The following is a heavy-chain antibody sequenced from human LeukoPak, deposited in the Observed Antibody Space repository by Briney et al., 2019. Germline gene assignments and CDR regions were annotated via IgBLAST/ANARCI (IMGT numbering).Heavy chain of an antibody. CDR2: IIPIFGTA. D-gene: IGHD6-19*01. J-gene: IGHJ6*04. CDR3: ARVTSGPINYYYGMDV. V-gene: IGHV1-69*01. Sequence: SVKVSCKASGGTFSSYAISWVRQAPGQGLEWMGGIIPIFGTANYAQKFQGRVTITADESTSTAYMELSSLRSEDTAVYYCARVTSGPINYYYGMDVWAKGPRSPSPQ. CDR1: GGTFSSYA.